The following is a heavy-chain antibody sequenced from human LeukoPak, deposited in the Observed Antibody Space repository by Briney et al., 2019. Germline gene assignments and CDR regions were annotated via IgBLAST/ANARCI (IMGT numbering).Heavy chain of an antibody. CDR1: GGSISSGSYY. J-gene: IGHJ3*02. D-gene: IGHD6-6*01. V-gene: IGHV4-61*02. Sequence: SQTLSLTCTVSGGSISSGSYYWSWIRQPAGKGLEWIGRIYTSGSTNYNPSLKSRVTISVDTSKNQFPLKLSSVTATDTAVYYCARFSIAARPGAFDIWGQGTMVTVSS. CDR2: IYTSGST. CDR3: ARFSIAARPGAFDI.